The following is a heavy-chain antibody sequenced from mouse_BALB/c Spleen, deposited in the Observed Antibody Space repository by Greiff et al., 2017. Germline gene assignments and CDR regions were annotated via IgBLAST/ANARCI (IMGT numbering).Heavy chain of an antibody. Sequence: EVQLVESGPGLVKPSQSLSLTCTVTGYSITSDYAWNWIRQFPGNKLEWMGYISYSGSTSYNPSLKSRISITRDTSKNQFFLQLNSVTTEDTATYYCARRAYYGNYVHAMDYWGQGTSVTVSS. CDR1: GYSITSDYA. D-gene: IGHD2-10*01. V-gene: IGHV3-2*02. CDR3: ARRAYYGNYVHAMDY. CDR2: ISYSGST. J-gene: IGHJ4*01.